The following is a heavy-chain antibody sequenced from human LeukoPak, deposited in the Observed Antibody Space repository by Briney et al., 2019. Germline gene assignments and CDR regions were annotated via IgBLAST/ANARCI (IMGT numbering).Heavy chain of an antibody. Sequence: SETLSLTCTVSGVSISSYFWSWIRQPPGKGLEWIGYIYHSGSTFYNPSLKSRVSISLDTSKTQFSLKLSSVTAADTAVYYCARLVLNWFDPWGQGTLVTVSS. CDR3: ARLVLNWFDP. CDR2: IYHSGST. CDR1: GVSISSYF. J-gene: IGHJ5*02. V-gene: IGHV4-59*01.